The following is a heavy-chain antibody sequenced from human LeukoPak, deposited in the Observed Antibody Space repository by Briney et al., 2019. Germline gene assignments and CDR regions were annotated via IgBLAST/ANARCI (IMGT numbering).Heavy chain of an antibody. CDR2: IYYSGST. V-gene: IGHV4-59*01. CDR1: GGSISSYY. CDR3: ARGPGGYGGNGGGHY. Sequence: SETLSLTCTVSGGSISSYYWSWIRQPPGKRLEWIGYIYYSGSTNYNPSLKSRVTISVDTSKNQFSLKLSSVTAADTAVYYCARGPGGYGGNGGGHYWGQGTLVTVSS. D-gene: IGHD4-23*01. J-gene: IGHJ4*02.